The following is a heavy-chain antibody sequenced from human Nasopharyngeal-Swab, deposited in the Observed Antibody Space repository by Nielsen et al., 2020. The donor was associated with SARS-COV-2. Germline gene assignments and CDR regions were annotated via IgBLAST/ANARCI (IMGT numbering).Heavy chain of an antibody. J-gene: IGHJ2*01. Sequence: WIRQGPGPGLEWIGHIYYSGSTNYNPSLKSRVTISLDTSKIQLSLKLSSVTAADTAVYYCARDSDFWSGYYTRYFDLWGRGTLVTVSS. CDR3: ARDSDFWSGYYTRYFDL. V-gene: IGHV4-59*01. CDR2: IYYSGST. D-gene: IGHD3-3*01.